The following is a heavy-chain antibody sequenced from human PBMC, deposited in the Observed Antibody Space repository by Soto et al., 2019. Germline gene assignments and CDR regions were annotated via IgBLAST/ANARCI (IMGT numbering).Heavy chain of an antibody. J-gene: IGHJ6*02. CDR3: ARDSSRSRADSDYYYYYGMDV. CDR2: IWYDGSNK. Sequence: QPGGSLRLSCAASGFTFSSYGMHWVRQAPGKGLEWVAVIWYDGSNKYYADSVKGRFTISRDNSKNTLYLQMNSLRAEDTAVYYCARDSSRSRADSDYYYYYGMDVWGQGTTVTVSS. CDR1: GFTFSSYG. D-gene: IGHD2-2*01. V-gene: IGHV3-33*01.